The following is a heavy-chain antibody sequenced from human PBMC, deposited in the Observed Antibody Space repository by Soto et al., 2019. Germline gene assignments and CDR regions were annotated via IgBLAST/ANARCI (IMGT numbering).Heavy chain of an antibody. Sequence: SETLSLTCTVSGGSISSSSYYWGWIRQPTGKGLEWIGSIYYSGSTYYNPSLKSRVTISVDTSKNQFSLKLSSVTAADTAVYYCARGPPLAYQNIVVVPAASMDVWGQGTTVTVSS. D-gene: IGHD2-2*01. V-gene: IGHV4-39*01. CDR1: GGSISSSSYY. CDR3: ARGPPLAYQNIVVVPAASMDV. CDR2: IYYSGST. J-gene: IGHJ6*02.